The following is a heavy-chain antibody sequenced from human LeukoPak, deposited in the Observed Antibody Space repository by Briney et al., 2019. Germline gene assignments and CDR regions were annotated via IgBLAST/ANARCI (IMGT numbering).Heavy chain of an antibody. CDR1: GFTFSDYY. CDR3: AKDLERHIVVVTASAVDY. CDR2: ISDLSNNR. D-gene: IGHD2-21*02. Sequence: GGSLRLSCAASGFTFSDYYMSWIRQAPGKGLEWLSYISDLSNNRYYADTVKGRFTISRDNSKNTLYLQLNSLRAEDTAVYYCAKDLERHIVVVTASAVDYWGQGTLVTVSS. J-gene: IGHJ4*02. V-gene: IGHV3-11*06.